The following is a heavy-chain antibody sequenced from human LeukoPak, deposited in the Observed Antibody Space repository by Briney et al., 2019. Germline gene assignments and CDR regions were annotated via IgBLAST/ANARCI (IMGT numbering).Heavy chain of an antibody. J-gene: IGHJ3*02. D-gene: IGHD3-22*01. CDR1: GYTFTGYY. CDR2: INPNSGGT. Sequence: ASVNVSCKASGYTFTGYYMHWVRQAPGQGLEWMGRINPNSGGTNYAQKFQGRVTMTRDTSISTAYMELSRLRSDDTAVYYCSHDSRNWDAFDIWGQGTMVTVSS. V-gene: IGHV1-2*06. CDR3: SHDSRNWDAFDI.